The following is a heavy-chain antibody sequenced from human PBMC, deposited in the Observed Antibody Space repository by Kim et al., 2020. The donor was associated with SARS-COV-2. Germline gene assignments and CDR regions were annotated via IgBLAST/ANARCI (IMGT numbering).Heavy chain of an antibody. CDR3: ARRGLGYCSGGRCEDAFDI. V-gene: IGHV4-59*08. J-gene: IGHJ3*02. Sequence: SETLSLTCTVSGGSISSYYWSWIRQPPGKGLEWIGYIYYSGSTNYNPSLKSRVTISVDTSKNQFSLKLSSVTAADTAVYYCARRGLGYCSGGRCEDAFDIWGQGTMVTVSS. CDR2: IYYSGST. CDR1: GGSISSYY. D-gene: IGHD2-15*01.